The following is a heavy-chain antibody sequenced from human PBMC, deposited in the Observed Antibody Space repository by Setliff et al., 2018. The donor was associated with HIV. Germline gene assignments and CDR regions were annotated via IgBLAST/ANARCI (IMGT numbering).Heavy chain of an antibody. CDR3: ARDPPWNYDSSGYPYYFDY. CDR1: GFTFSSYS. CDR2: ISSSSSYI. D-gene: IGHD3-22*01. V-gene: IGHV3-21*01. J-gene: IGHJ4*02. Sequence: GGSLRLSCAASGFTFSSYSMNWVRQAPGKWLEWVSSISSSSSYIFYADSVKGRFTISRDNAKNSLYLQMNSLRAEDTAVYYCARDPPWNYDSSGYPYYFDYWGQGTLVTVSS.